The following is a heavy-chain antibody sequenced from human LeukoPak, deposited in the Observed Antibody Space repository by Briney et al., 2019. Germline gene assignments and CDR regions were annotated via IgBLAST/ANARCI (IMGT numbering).Heavy chain of an antibody. CDR2: ITTSDGNT. CDR3: AKPLPFDY. J-gene: IGHJ4*02. V-gene: IGHV3-23*01. CDR1: GFTFSSYT. Sequence: GGSLRLSCAASGFTFSSYTMSWVRQAPGKGLEWVSTITTSDGNTYYADSVKGRFTVSRDNSKNTLFLQMNSLRAEDTAVYYCAKPLPFDYWGQGTLVTVSS.